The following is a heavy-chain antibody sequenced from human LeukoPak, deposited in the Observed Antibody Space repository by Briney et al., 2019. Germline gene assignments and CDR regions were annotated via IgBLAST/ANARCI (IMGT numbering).Heavy chain of an antibody. Sequence: SETLSLTCAVYGGSFSGYYWSWIRQPPGKGLEWIWEINHSGSTNYNPSLKSRVTISIDTSKKQFSLRLSSVTAADTAVYYCARQVTDGSGSYNFDYWGQGTLVTVSS. CDR3: ARQVTDGSGSYNFDY. CDR2: INHSGST. CDR1: GGSFSGYY. V-gene: IGHV4-34*01. J-gene: IGHJ4*02. D-gene: IGHD3-10*01.